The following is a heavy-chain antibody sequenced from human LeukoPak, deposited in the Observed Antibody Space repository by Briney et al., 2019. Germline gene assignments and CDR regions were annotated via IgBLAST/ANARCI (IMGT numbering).Heavy chain of an antibody. Sequence: GGSLRLSCAASGFTFSDYYMSWIRQAPGKGLEWLSYISSSGSLIYYTDSVKGRFTISRDNSKNTLYLQMNSLRAEDTAVYYCVRAAGTWGLDYWGQGTLVTVSS. CDR2: ISSSGSLI. CDR1: GFTFSDYY. CDR3: VRAAGTWGLDY. V-gene: IGHV3-11*04. J-gene: IGHJ4*02. D-gene: IGHD6-13*01.